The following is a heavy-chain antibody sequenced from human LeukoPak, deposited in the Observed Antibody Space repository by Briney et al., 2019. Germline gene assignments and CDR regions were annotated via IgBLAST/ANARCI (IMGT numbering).Heavy chain of an antibody. CDR2: IDGSGGTT. J-gene: IGHJ4*02. CDR3: AKAHCSSTSCSRADN. V-gene: IGHV3-23*01. CDR1: GLTFTRNA. D-gene: IGHD2-2*01. Sequence: GGSLILSCAASGLTFTRNAMAWVRQAPGKGLEWVSAIDGSGGTTFYADSVKGRVTISRVQSTNTVYLQMNSLRADDTAVYYCAKAHCSSTSCSRADNWGQGTLVTVSS.